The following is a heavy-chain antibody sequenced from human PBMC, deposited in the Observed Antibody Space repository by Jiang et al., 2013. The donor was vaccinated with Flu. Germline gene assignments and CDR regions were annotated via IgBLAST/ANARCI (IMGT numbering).Heavy chain of an antibody. J-gene: IGHJ4*02. CDR2: INPNSGGT. CDR3: AREDQLKGGGATTDFDY. CDR1: GYTFTGYY. V-gene: IGHV1-2*02. D-gene: IGHD1-26*01. Sequence: GAEVKKPGASVKVSCKASGYTFTGYYMHWVRQAPGQGLEWMGWINPNSGGTNYAQKFQGRVTMTRDTSISTAYMELSRLRSDDTAVYYCAREDQLKGGGATTDFDYWGQGTLVTVSS.